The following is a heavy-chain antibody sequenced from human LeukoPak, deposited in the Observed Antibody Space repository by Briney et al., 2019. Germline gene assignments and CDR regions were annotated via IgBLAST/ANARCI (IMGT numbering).Heavy chain of an antibody. CDR3: ARGVWSRSGFDP. CDR1: GYTFTSNY. V-gene: IGHV1-46*01. D-gene: IGHD3-3*01. J-gene: IGHJ5*02. Sequence: ASVKVSCKAFGYTFTSNYMHWVRQDPGPGPEWIGVISPSGGSTTYAQKFQGRVTLTRDMSTSTDYLELSSLRSEDTAVYYCARGVWSRSGFDPWGQGTLVTVSS. CDR2: ISPSGGST.